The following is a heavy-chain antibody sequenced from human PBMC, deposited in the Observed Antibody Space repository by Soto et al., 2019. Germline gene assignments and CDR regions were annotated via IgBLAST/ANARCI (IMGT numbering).Heavy chain of an antibody. CDR3: VARGMTYDFLSGPHPFDP. CDR1: NGSFTDYF. CDR2: INHRGGA. J-gene: IGHJ5*02. D-gene: IGHD3-3*01. V-gene: IGHV4-34*02. Sequence: QVQLQQWGAGLLKPSETLSLTCAAHNGSFTDYFWTWIRQSPGKGLEWIGEINHRGGATYNPSLRSRVTISIDTSKNHFSRSLRSLTAADTAVYYCVARGMTYDFLSGPHPFDPWGHGTLVTVSS.